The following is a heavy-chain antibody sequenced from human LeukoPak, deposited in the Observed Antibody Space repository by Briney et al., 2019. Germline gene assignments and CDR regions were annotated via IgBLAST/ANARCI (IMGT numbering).Heavy chain of an antibody. CDR2: IEQDSSAT. Sequence: GGSLRLSCEASGFTFSRFAMTWVRLAPGRGLEWVSTIEQDSSATYSADSVRGRFAISRDNSKNTLYLQLNSLTAEDTALYHCARDRSGSYGDAFDIWGQGTMVTVSS. CDR1: GFTFSRFA. V-gene: IGHV3-23*01. D-gene: IGHD1-26*01. CDR3: ARDRSGSYGDAFDI. J-gene: IGHJ3*02.